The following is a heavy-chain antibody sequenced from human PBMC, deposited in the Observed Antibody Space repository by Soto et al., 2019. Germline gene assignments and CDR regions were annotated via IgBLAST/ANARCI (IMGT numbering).Heavy chain of an antibody. D-gene: IGHD1-1*01. V-gene: IGHV3-21*01. CDR1: GFTFNSYS. CDR3: ARGRQTGYSYYGMDV. CDR2: ISSSSTFI. J-gene: IGHJ6*02. Sequence: GGSLRLSCAASGFTFNSYSMNWARQAPGKGLEWVSSISSSSTFIYDADSVKGRFSISRDNAKNSLFLQMNSLRAEDTAVYFCARGRQTGYSYYGMDVWGQGTTVTVSS.